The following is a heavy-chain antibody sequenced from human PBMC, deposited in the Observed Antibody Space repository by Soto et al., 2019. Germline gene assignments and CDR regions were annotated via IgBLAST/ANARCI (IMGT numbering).Heavy chain of an antibody. V-gene: IGHV1-18*01. CDR1: GYTFTSYG. CDR3: ANPLYYSSGYTEYYYYYYGMDV. Sequence: SVKVSCKASGYTFTSYGISWVRQAPGQGLEWMGWISAYNGNTNYAQKLQGRVTMTTDTSTSTAYMELRSLRSEDTAVYYCANPLYYSSGYTEYYYYYYGMDVWGQGTTVTVSS. CDR2: ISAYNGNT. J-gene: IGHJ6*02. D-gene: IGHD3-22*01.